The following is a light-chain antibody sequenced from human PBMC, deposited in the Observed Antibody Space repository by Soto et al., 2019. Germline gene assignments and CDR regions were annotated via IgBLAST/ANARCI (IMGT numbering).Light chain of an antibody. J-gene: IGKJ3*01. CDR1: QSVGSN. CDR3: QQYTKWPR. V-gene: IGKV3-15*01. Sequence: ELVMTRSPATLSVSPGEKATLSCRASQSVGSNLAWYQQRPGQAPRLLIYGASTRANGIPARFSGAGSGTEFTLTISSLQSDDFALYYCQQYTKWPRFGPGTKVDIK. CDR2: GAS.